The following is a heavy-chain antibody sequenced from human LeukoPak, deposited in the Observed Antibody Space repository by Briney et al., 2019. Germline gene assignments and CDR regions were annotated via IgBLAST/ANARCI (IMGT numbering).Heavy chain of an antibody. J-gene: IGHJ4*02. D-gene: IGHD2-2*01. CDR3: ASGLPGVVVPAAIGY. CDR2: IKQDGSEK. CDR1: GFTFSSYW. Sequence: GGSLRLSCAASGFTFSSYWMSWVRQAPGKGLEWVANIKQDGSEKYYVDSVKGRFTISRDNAKNSLYLQMNSPRAEHTAVYYCASGLPGVVVPAAIGYWGQGTLVTVSS. V-gene: IGHV3-7*01.